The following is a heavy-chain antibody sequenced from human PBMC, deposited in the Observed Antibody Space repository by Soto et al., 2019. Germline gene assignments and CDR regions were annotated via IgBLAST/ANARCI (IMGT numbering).Heavy chain of an antibody. Sequence: EVQLVESGGGLVQTGGSLRLSCATSGFILSDCAMNWVRQAPGKGLEWVSYISSSSSVIDYADSVKGRFTVSRDNARNSLYIQMNSLRAEDTAVYYCARDLSWGSNWYYYMDVWGKGTTVTVSS. CDR1: GFILSDCA. D-gene: IGHD7-27*01. V-gene: IGHV3-48*01. J-gene: IGHJ6*03. CDR3: ARDLSWGSNWYYYMDV. CDR2: ISSSSSVI.